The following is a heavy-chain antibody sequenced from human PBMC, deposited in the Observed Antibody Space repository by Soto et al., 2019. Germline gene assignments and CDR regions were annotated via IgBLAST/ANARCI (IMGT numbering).Heavy chain of an antibody. CDR2: IIPIFGTA. CDR1: GGTFSSYA. V-gene: IGHV1-69*12. CDR3: AVGGCSGGSCYPIGGVWDYYYGMDV. D-gene: IGHD2-15*01. J-gene: IGHJ6*02. Sequence: QVQLVQSGAEVKKPGSSVKVSCKASGGTFSSYAISWVRQAPGHGLEWMGGIIPIFGTANYAQKFQGRVTITADESTSTAYMELSSLRSEDTAVYYCAVGGCSGGSCYPIGGVWDYYYGMDVWGQGTTVTVSS.